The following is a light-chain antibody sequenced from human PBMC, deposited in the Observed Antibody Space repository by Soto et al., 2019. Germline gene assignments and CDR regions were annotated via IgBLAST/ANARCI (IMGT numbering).Light chain of an antibody. J-gene: IGLJ2*01. CDR1: SSNIGSNT. CDR2: SND. CDR3: AAWDGSLNGWV. V-gene: IGLV1-44*01. Sequence: QAVVTQAPSASGTPGQRVTISCSGSSSNIGSNTVSWYQQVPGTAPKLLIYSNDQRPSGVPDRFPGSKSGTSASLAIGGLQSEDEADYYCAAWDGSLNGWVFGGGTKLTVL.